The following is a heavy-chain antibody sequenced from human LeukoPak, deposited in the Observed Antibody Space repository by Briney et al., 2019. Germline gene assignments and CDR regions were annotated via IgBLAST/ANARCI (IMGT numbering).Heavy chain of an antibody. Sequence: GGSLRLSCAASGLTFSTYAMSWVRQAPGKGLEWVSPISGSGGSTYYADSVTGRFNISRDNSKNTLYLQMNSLRAEDTAVYYCAKDPEWELLGYFQHWGQGTLVTVSS. CDR1: GLTFSTYA. V-gene: IGHV3-23*01. CDR2: ISGSGGST. D-gene: IGHD1-26*01. CDR3: AKDPEWELLGYFQH. J-gene: IGHJ1*01.